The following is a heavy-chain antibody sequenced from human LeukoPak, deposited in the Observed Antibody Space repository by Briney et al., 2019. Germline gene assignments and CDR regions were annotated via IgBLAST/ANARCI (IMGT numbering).Heavy chain of an antibody. V-gene: IGHV3-30*02. J-gene: IGHJ4*02. CDR2: IRYDGSNK. Sequence: GGSLRLSCAASGFTFSSYGMHGVRQAPGKGLEWVAFIRYDGSNKYYADSVKGRFIISRDNSKNTLYLQMNSLRAEDTAVYYCAKVLMAYNWNDVPDYWGQGTLVTVSS. D-gene: IGHD1-1*01. CDR1: GFTFSSYG. CDR3: AKVLMAYNWNDVPDY.